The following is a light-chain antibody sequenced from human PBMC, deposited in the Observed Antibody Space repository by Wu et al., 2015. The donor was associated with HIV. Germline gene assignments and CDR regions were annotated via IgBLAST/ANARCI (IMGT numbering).Light chain of an antibody. CDR2: PPF. CDR1: QAIRNY. J-gene: IGKJ1*01. CDR3: QKYNTAPWT. V-gene: IGKV1-27*01. Sequence: DIRLTQSPSSLSASIGDRVTIKCRASQAIRNYLIWFRQRPGKVPELLISPPFSLGSGDLPGFSGSGSGTDFTLTISSLQPEDVATYYCQKYNTAPWTFGQGTKVEMK.